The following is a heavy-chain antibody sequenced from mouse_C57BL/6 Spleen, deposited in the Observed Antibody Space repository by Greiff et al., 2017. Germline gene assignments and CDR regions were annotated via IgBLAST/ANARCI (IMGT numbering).Heavy chain of an antibody. J-gene: IGHJ4*01. CDR1: GFTFSDYG. V-gene: IGHV5-17*01. D-gene: IGHD2-5*01. Sequence: DVQLVESGGGLVKPGGSLKLSCAASGFTFSDYGMHWVRQAPEKGLEWVACISSGSSTIYYADTVKGRFTISRDNAKNTLFLQMTSLRSEDTAMYYCARAYYSNHYYAMDYWGQGTSVTVSS. CDR2: ISSGSSTI. CDR3: ARAYYSNHYYAMDY.